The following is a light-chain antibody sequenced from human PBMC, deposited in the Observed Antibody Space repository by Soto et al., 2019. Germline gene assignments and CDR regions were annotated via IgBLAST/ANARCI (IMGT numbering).Light chain of an antibody. Sequence: QSALTQPASVSGSPGQSITICCTGTRSDVGGSKYVSWYQQYPGKAPKVMIYEVSDRPAGVSNRFSGSKSGNTASLTISGLQAEDEADYYCSSYRSSGTLVVFGSGTQLTVL. CDR1: RSDVGGSKY. CDR2: EVS. CDR3: SSYRSSGTLVV. J-gene: IGLJ7*01. V-gene: IGLV2-14*01.